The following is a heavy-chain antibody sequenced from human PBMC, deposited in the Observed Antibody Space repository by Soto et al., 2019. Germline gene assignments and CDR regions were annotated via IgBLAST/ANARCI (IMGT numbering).Heavy chain of an antibody. CDR1: VASISRVGYY. Sequence: QVQLQESGPGLLKPSQTLSLTGIFSVASISRVGYYWSGIRQHPGRGLEWIGYIYYSGSTYYNPSLKSRVTISVDTSKNQFSLKLSSVTAADTAVYYCARRPRQLVLYFDYWGQGTLVTVSS. CDR3: ARRPRQLVLYFDY. V-gene: IGHV4-31*03. J-gene: IGHJ4*02. D-gene: IGHD6-13*01. CDR2: IYYSGST.